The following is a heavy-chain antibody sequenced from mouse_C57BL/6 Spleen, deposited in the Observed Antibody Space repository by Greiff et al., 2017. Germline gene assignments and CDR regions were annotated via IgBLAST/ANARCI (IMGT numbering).Heavy chain of an antibody. J-gene: IGHJ3*01. D-gene: IGHD2-12*01. V-gene: IGHV1-9*01. CDR2: ILPGSGST. Sequence: VKLVESGAELMKPGASVKLSCKATGYTFTGYWIEWVKQRPGHGLEWIGEILPGSGSTNYNEKFKGKATFTADTSSNTAYMQLSSLTTEDSAIYYCASTPSIYYTNRGCAYWGQGTLVTVSA. CDR3: ASTPSIYYTNRGCAY. CDR1: GYTFTGYW.